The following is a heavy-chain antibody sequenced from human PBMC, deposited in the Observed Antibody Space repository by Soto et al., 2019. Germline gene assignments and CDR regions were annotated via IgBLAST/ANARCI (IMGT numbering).Heavy chain of an antibody. CDR2: IYYSGSN. Sequence: PSETLSLTCTVSGGSISSGYYYWSWIRQPPGTGLEWIGYIYYSGSNYYTQSLKRRVPISVDTSKNQFSLKLSSVTAADTAVHYCARSEAGRFLDRYDFDYWGQGTLVTVSS. CDR1: GGSISSGYYY. D-gene: IGHD3-3*01. V-gene: IGHV4-30-4*01. J-gene: IGHJ4*02. CDR3: ARSEAGRFLDRYDFDY.